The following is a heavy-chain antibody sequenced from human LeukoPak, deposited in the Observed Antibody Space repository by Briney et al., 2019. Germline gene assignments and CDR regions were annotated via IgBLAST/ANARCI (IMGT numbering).Heavy chain of an antibody. CDR3: TRGSIAYYYMDV. CDR2: IYYSGST. V-gene: IGHV4-59*01. Sequence: PSETLSLTCTVSGGSISSYYWSWIRQPPGKGLEWIGNIYYSGSTNYNPSLKSRVTISVDTPKNQFSLKLSSVTAADTAVYYCTRGSIAYYYMDVWGKGTTVTVSS. D-gene: IGHD3-22*01. CDR1: GGSISSYY. J-gene: IGHJ6*03.